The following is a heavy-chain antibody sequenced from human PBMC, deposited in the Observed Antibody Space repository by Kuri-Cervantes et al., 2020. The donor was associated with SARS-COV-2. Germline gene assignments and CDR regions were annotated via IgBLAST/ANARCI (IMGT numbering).Heavy chain of an antibody. CDR3: ARDTGCSSTSRYGDPYSWFDP. CDR2: IRYDGSNK. V-gene: IGHV3-30*02. Sequence: GESLKISCAASGFTFSSYGMHWVRQAPGKGLEWVAFIRYDGSNKYYADSVKGRVTISRDNSKNSLCLQMNSLRAEDTAVYYCARDTGCSSTSRYGDPYSWFDPWGQGTLVTVSS. J-gene: IGHJ5*02. CDR1: GFTFSSYG. D-gene: IGHD2-2*01.